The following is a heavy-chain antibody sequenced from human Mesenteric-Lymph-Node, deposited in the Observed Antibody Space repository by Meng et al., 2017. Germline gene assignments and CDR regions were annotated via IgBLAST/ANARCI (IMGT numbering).Heavy chain of an antibody. CDR2: INPNSGGT. V-gene: IGHV1-2*02. D-gene: IGHD6-19*01. CDR3: ARDYSSGPQRPDWYFDL. J-gene: IGHJ2*01. CDR1: GSTFTGYY. Sequence: GELGPAGAEVKQPGASVKVSLKASGSTFTGYYIHWVRQAPGQGLEWMGWINPNSGGTNYAQKFQGRVTMTRDTSISTAYMELSRLRSDDTAVYYCARDYSSGPQRPDWYFDLWGRGTLVTVSS.